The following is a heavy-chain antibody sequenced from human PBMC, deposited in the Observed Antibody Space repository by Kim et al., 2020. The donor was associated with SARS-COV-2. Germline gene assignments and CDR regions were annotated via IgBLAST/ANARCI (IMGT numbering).Heavy chain of an antibody. D-gene: IGHD2-2*01. CDR2: ISSSSSYI. J-gene: IGHJ4*02. Sequence: GGSLRLSCAASGFTFSSYSMNWVRQAPGKGLEWVSSISSSSSYIYYADSVKGRFTISRDNAKNSLYLQMNSLRAEDTAVYYCARDNPFEKGIFVVVPAAIYFDYWGQGTLVTVSS. V-gene: IGHV3-21*01. CDR3: ARDNPFEKGIFVVVPAAIYFDY. CDR1: GFTFSSYS.